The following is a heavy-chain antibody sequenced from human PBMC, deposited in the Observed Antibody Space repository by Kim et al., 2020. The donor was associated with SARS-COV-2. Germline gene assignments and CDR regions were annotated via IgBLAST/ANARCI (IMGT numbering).Heavy chain of an antibody. J-gene: IGHJ6*03. D-gene: IGHD3-3*01. Sequence: ASVKVSCKASGYTFTSYYMHWVRQAPGQGLEWMVIINPSGGSTSYAQKFQGRVTMTRDTSTSTVYMELSSLRSEDTAVYYCARDPRFWSGYYSYYYMDVWGKGTTVTVSS. CDR3: ARDPRFWSGYYSYYYMDV. CDR2: INPSGGST. CDR1: GYTFTSYY. V-gene: IGHV1-46*01.